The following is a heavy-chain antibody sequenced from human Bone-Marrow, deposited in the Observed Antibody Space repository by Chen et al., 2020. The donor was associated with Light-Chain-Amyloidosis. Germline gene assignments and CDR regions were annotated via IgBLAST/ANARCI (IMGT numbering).Heavy chain of an antibody. CDR1: GHPLNGYY. D-gene: IGHD6-19*01. V-gene: IGHV1-2*02. J-gene: IGHJ3*02. Sequence: QGPLVQSGADVKKPGASVRVSCRASGHPLNGYYIHWVRQAPGQGLEWMGWISASSGGTDYTQKLQGRVTMTRDTSITTAYMELRSLRFDDTAIYYSAKSRQQWLVRDAFDIWGQGTMLTVSS. CDR2: ISASSGGT. CDR3: AKSRQQWLVRDAFDI.